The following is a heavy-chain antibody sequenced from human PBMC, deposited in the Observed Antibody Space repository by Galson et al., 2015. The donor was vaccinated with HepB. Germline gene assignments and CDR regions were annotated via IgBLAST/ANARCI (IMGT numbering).Heavy chain of an antibody. CDR2: IKSKTDGGTT. CDR1: GFTFSNAR. J-gene: IGHJ6*02. Sequence: SLRLSCAASGFTFSNARMSWVRQAPGKGLEWVGRIKSKTDGGTTDYAAPVKGRFTISRDDSKNTLYLQMNSLKTEDTAVYHCTTEWMPFYYDFWSGPYYYYGMDVWGQGTTVTVSS. D-gene: IGHD3-3*01. CDR3: TTEWMPFYYDFWSGPYYYYGMDV. V-gene: IGHV3-15*01.